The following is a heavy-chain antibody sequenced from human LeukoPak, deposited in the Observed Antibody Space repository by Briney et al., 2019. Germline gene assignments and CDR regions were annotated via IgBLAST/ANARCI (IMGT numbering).Heavy chain of an antibody. D-gene: IGHD4-23*01. CDR1: GYSFTNYW. CDR2: IYPGDSDT. V-gene: IGHV5-51*01. CDR3: ARQVGVRWYPYYYYYYMDV. Sequence: GESLKISCKGSGYSFTNYWIGWVRQMPGKGLEWMGIIYPGDSDTRYSPSFQGQVTISADKSISTAYLQWSSLKASDTAMYYCARQVGVRWYPYYYYYYMDVWGKGTTVTISS. J-gene: IGHJ6*03.